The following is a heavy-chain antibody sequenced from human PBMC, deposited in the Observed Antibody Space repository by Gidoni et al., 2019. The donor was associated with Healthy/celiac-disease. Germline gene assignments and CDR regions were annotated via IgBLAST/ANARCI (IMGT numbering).Heavy chain of an antibody. CDR1: GFTFSSYG. CDR2: ISYYGSNK. Sequence: QVQLVESGGGVVQPGRSLRLSCAASGFTFSSYGMPWVRQAPGKGLGWVAVISYYGSNKYYADSVKGRFTISRDNSKNTLYLQMNSLRAEDTAVYYCAKAQPGDCSGGSCYSTYYFDYWGQGTLVTVSS. D-gene: IGHD2-15*01. CDR3: AKAQPGDCSGGSCYSTYYFDY. J-gene: IGHJ4*02. V-gene: IGHV3-30*18.